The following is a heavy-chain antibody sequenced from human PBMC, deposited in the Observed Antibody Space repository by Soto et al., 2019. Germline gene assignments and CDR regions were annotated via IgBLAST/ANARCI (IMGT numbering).Heavy chain of an antibody. Sequence: QVQLVQSGAEVKKPGASVKVSCKASGYTFSTYGITWVRQAPGQGLEWMGWISAYNGNTNYAQKVQGRLTMTTDTSTSTAYMELWSLRSDDTAVYYCARDFDFWSGSLYFQHWGQGTLVTVSS. J-gene: IGHJ1*01. CDR2: ISAYNGNT. CDR3: ARDFDFWSGSLYFQH. D-gene: IGHD3-3*01. V-gene: IGHV1-18*01. CDR1: GYTFSTYG.